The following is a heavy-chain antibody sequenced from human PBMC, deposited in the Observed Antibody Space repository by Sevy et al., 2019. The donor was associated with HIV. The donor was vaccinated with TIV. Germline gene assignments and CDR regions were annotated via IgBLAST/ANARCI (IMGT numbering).Heavy chain of an antibody. D-gene: IGHD1-1*01. CDR1: GYTFTGYY. Sequence: ASVKVSCKASGYTFTGYYMHWVRQAPGQGLEWMGRINPNSGGTNYAQKFQGRVTMTRETSISTAYMELSRLRSDDTAVYYCARDQSTTGTTGYDAFDIWGQGTMVTVSS. V-gene: IGHV1-2*06. CDR3: ARDQSTTGTTGYDAFDI. CDR2: INPNSGGT. J-gene: IGHJ3*02.